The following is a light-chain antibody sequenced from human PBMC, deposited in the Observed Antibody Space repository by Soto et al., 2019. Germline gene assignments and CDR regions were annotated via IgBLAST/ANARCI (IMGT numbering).Light chain of an antibody. CDR3: AAWDATLDGTV. CDR2: YND. CDR1: SSNIGNNP. J-gene: IGLJ3*02. V-gene: IGLV1-36*01. Sequence: QSVLTQPPSVSGAPRQRVTITCSGSSSNIGNNPVNWYQQLPGKAPKLLIYYNDLLAAGVSDRFSGSKSGTSASLAISGLQSEEEADYFCAAWDATLDGTVFGGGTKLTVL.